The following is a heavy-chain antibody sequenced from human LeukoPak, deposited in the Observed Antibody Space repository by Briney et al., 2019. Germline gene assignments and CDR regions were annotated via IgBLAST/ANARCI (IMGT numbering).Heavy chain of an antibody. CDR1: GFIFSNYA. D-gene: IGHD3-22*01. CDR2: ISGSGGIT. CDR3: GRAPRGFQWFVEY. J-gene: IGHJ4*02. Sequence: GGSLRLSCAASGFIFSNYAMNWVRQAPGKGLEWVSDISGSGGITYYADSVKGRFTISRDNSKNTLYLQMNSLRVEDTAVYYYGRAPRGFQWFVEYWGQGTLVTVSS. V-gene: IGHV3-23*01.